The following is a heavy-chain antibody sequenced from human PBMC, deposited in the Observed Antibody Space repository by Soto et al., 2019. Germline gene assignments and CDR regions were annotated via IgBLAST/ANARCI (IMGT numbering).Heavy chain of an antibody. CDR3: AKVGSDIVVVPAATYYYYYMDV. D-gene: IGHD2-2*01. V-gene: IGHV3-23*01. Sequence: GGSLRLSCAASGFTFSSYAMSWVRQAPGKGLEWVSAISGSGGSTYYADSVKGRFTISRDNSKSTLYLQMNSLRAEDTAVYYCAKVGSDIVVVPAATYYYYYMDVWGKGTTVTVSS. CDR1: GFTFSSYA. CDR2: ISGSGGST. J-gene: IGHJ6*03.